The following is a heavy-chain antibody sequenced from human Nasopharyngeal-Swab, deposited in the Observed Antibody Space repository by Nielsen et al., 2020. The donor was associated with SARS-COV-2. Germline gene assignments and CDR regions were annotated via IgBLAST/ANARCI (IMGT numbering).Heavy chain of an antibody. CDR3: ARDGAAAAADY. D-gene: IGHD6-13*01. Sequence: ASVKVSCKASGYTFTSYYMHWVRQAPGQGLEWMGIINPSGGSTSYAQKFQGRVTMTRDTSTSTAYMELSSLRSEDTAVYYCARDGAAAAADYWGQGTLVTVSS. CDR1: GYTFTSYY. V-gene: IGHV1-46*01. J-gene: IGHJ4*02. CDR2: INPSGGST.